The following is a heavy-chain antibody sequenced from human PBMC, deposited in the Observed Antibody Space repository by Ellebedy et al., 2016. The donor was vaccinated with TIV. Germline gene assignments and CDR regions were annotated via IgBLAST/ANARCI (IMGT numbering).Heavy chain of an antibody. J-gene: IGHJ6*02. Sequence: GESLKISCAASGFSFRTLWMSWVRQAPGKGLDWVSVIYSGGSTFYADSVKGRFTVSRDDSKNTLYLQMNSLRAEDTAVYYCGRGSTGNYYAMDVWGQGTTVTVSS. D-gene: IGHD1-1*01. V-gene: IGHV3-53*01. CDR2: IYSGGST. CDR3: GRGSTGNYYAMDV. CDR1: GFSFRTLW.